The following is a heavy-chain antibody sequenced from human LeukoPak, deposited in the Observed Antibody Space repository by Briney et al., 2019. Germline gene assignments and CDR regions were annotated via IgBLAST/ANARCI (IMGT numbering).Heavy chain of an antibody. V-gene: IGHV3-48*03. D-gene: IGHD1-26*01. J-gene: IGHJ3*02. CDR3: ARDFGSYYGSAFDI. CDR1: GFTFSSYE. CDR2: ISSSGSTI. Sequence: PGRSLRLSCAASGFTFSSYEMNWVRQAPGKGLEWVSYISSSGSTIYYADSVKGRFTISRDNAKNSLYLQMNSLRAEDTAVYYCARDFGSYYGSAFDIWGQGTMVTVSS.